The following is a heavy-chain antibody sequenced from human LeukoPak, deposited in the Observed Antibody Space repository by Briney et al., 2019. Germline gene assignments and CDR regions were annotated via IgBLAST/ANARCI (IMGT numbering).Heavy chain of an antibody. CDR1: GFTFSSYG. D-gene: IGHD1-7*01. J-gene: IGHJ4*02. V-gene: IGHV3-30*02. Sequence: QAGGSLRLSCAASGFTFSSYGMHWVRQAPGKGLEWVAVIRYDGSNKYYADSVKGRFTISRDNSKNTLYLQMNSLRAEDTAVYYCAKENYDWGQGTLVTVSS. CDR2: IRYDGSNK. CDR3: AKENYD.